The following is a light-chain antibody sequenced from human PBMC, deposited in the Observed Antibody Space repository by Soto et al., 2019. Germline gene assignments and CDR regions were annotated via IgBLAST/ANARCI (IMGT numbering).Light chain of an antibody. CDR1: SSDVGDNNY. J-gene: IGLJ1*01. V-gene: IGLV2-14*01. CDR2: DVT. Sequence: QSVLTQPASVSGSPGQSITISCTGTSSDVGDNNYVSWYQQHPGKAPKLMIYDVTHRPSGISNRFSGSKSGHTASLTISVLHAEAEADYYCSSYTSSSPLYVFGTGTKLTVL. CDR3: SSYTSSSPLYV.